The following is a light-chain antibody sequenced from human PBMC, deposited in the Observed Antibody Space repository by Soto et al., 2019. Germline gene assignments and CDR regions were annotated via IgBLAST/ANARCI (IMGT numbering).Light chain of an antibody. Sequence: EIVLTQSPGTLSLSPGERATLSCRASQSVSGSYLAWYQQKPGQAPRLLIYGASSRATGIPDRFSGSGSGTDFTLTISRLETEDCAVYYCQQYGSSPLTFGRGTKVQIK. CDR1: QSVSGSY. CDR2: GAS. V-gene: IGKV3-20*01. J-gene: IGKJ4*01. CDR3: QQYGSSPLT.